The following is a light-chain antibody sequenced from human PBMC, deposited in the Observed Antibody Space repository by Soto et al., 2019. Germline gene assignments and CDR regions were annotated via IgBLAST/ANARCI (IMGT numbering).Light chain of an antibody. CDR3: QSYDSSLSSWV. J-gene: IGLJ3*02. CDR1: SSNIGAGYD. CDR2: DNN. V-gene: IGLV1-40*01. Sequence: QSVLTQPPSVSGAPGQRVTISCTGSSSNIGAGYDVHWYQQLPGTAPKLLIYDNNNRPSGVPDRCSGSKSGTSASLAITGLQAEDEADYYCQSYDSSLSSWVFGGGTKLTVL.